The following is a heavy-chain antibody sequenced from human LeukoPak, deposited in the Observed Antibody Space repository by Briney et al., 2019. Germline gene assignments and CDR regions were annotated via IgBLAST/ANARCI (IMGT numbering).Heavy chain of an antibody. D-gene: IGHD1-7*01. J-gene: IGHJ4*02. CDR2: ISVSGGTT. CDR3: AKDLNYPRG. Sequence: GGSLRLSSAASGFTFSSYAMSWVRQAPGKGLEWVSAISVSGGTTNYADSVKGRFTISRDNSKNTLYLQMNSLRAEDTAIYYCAKDLNYPRGWGQGTLVTVSS. V-gene: IGHV3-23*01. CDR1: GFTFSSYA.